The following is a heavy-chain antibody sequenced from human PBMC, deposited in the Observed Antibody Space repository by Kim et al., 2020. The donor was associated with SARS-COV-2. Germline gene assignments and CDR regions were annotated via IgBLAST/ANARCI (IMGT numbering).Heavy chain of an antibody. D-gene: IGHD2-15*01. J-gene: IGHJ4*02. CDR3: ARDLKQYCSGSYCFPADY. CDR2: ISVTTTTI. Sequence: GGSLRLSCAASGFNLSDYYMSWIRQAPGRGLEWVSYISVTTTTIYYADSVKGRFTISRDDAKNSLYLQMNSLRVEDTAVYYCARDLKQYCSGSYCFPADYGGQGTLAAVAS. V-gene: IGHV3-11*01. CDR1: GFNLSDYY.